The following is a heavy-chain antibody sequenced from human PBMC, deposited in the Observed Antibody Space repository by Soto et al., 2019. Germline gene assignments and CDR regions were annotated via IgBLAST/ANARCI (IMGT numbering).Heavy chain of an antibody. CDR3: ATESGSTYGYFDH. CDR1: GGSVTSDEDY. V-gene: IGHV4-30-4*01. J-gene: IGHJ4*02. CDR2: ISNSGST. D-gene: IGHD5-18*01. Sequence: SETLSLTCTVSGGSVTSDEDYWTWIRQSPGKGLEWIVYISNSGSTGYNPSLKTRLSMSVDRPKNQFTLRLTSVTAADTAVYFCATESGSTYGYFDHWGQGTQVTVSS.